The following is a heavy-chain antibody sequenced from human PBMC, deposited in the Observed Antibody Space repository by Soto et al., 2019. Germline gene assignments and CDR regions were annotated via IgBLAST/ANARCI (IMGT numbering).Heavy chain of an antibody. CDR1: GFTFSSYA. J-gene: IGHJ6*02. V-gene: IGHV3-30-3*01. CDR2: ISYDGSNK. Sequence: QVQLVESGGGVVQPGRSLRLSCAASGFTFSSYAMHWVRQAPGKGLEWVSVISYDGSNKYYADSVKGRFTISRDNSKNSLYLQMNSLRAEDKAVYYCARDLMVYGDYYPIYGMDVWGQGTTVTVSS. CDR3: ARDLMVYGDYYPIYGMDV. D-gene: IGHD4-17*01.